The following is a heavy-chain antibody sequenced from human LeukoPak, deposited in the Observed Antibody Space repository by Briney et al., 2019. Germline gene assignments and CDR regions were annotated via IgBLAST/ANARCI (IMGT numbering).Heavy chain of an antibody. J-gene: IGHJ4*02. V-gene: IGHV4-4*07. CDR1: GGSFSGYY. D-gene: IGHD3-3*01. Sequence: SETLSLTCAVYGGSFSGYYWSWIRQPAGKGLGWIGRIYTSGSTNYNPSLKSRVTMSVDTSKNQFSLKLSSVTAADTAVYYCAREGGITIFGVVTRGPFDYWGQGTLVTVSS. CDR2: IYTSGST. CDR3: AREGGITIFGVVTRGPFDY.